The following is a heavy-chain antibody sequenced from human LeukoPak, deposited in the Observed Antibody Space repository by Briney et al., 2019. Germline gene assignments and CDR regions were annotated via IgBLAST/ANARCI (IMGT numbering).Heavy chain of an antibody. CDR3: ARDHNRNDVGYFDP. D-gene: IGHD1-20*01. V-gene: IGHV1-18*01. CDR2: ISAYNGNT. CDR1: GYTFTSYG. J-gene: IGHJ5*02. Sequence: GASVKVSCKASGYTFTSYGISWVRQAPGQGLEWMGWISAYNGNTNYAQKLQSRVTMTTDTSTSTAYMELRSLRSDDTAAYYCARDHNRNDVGYFDPWGQGTLVTVSS.